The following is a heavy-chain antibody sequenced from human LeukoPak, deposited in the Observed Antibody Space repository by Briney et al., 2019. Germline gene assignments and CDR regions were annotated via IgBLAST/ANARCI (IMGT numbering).Heavy chain of an antibody. V-gene: IGHV3-21*01. J-gene: IGHJ4*02. CDR3: ARGAGYSYGHALDY. Sequence: GGSLRLSCAASGFTFSSYGMHWVRQAPGKGLEWVSSISSSSSYIYYADSVKGRFTISRDNAKNSLYLQMNSLRAEDTAVYYCARGAGYSYGHALDYWGQGTLVTVSS. CDR1: GFTFSSYG. CDR2: ISSSSSYI. D-gene: IGHD5-18*01.